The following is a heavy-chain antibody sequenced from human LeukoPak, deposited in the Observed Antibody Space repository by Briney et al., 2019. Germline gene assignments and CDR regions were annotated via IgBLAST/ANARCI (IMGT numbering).Heavy chain of an antibody. CDR3: ARESYGDPRYYYYYYGMDV. Sequence: SETLSLTCTVSGGSISSYYWSWLRQPPGKGLEWIGYIYYSGSTNYNPSLKSRVTISVDTSKNQFSLKLSSVTAADTAVYYCARESYGDPRYYYYYYGMDVWGQGTTVTVSS. D-gene: IGHD4-17*01. V-gene: IGHV4-59*01. J-gene: IGHJ6*02. CDR1: GGSISSYY. CDR2: IYYSGST.